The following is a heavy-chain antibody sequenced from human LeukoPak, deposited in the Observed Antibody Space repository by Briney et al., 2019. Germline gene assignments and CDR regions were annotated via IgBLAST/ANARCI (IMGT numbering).Heavy chain of an antibody. CDR2: IYSGGST. D-gene: IGHD3-22*01. J-gene: IGHJ4*02. CDR3: ARDGPHYYDSSGYYYETVDY. Sequence: PGGSLRLSCAASGFTVSSNYMSWVRQAPGKGLEWVSVIYSGGSTYYADSVKGRFTISRDNSKNTLYLQMNSLRAEDTAVYYRARDGPHYYDSSGYYYETVDYWGQGTLVTVSS. CDR1: GFTVSSNY. V-gene: IGHV3-53*01.